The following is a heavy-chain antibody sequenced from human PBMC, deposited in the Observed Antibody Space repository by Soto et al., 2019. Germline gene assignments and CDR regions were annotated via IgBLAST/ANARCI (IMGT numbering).Heavy chain of an antibody. V-gene: IGHV1-69*01. CDR3: AADLGFGKFSVV. CDR1: GDTFKNCV. D-gene: IGHD3-10*01. Sequence: QVQVVQSGVEVRRPGSSVKVSCKASGDTFKNCVISWVRQAPGQGLEWMGGIIPLFGTTDFAQRFQGRLTITTDESTTTAYMELSRLRSEDTATYYCAADLGFGKFSVVWGQGTTVIVSS. CDR2: IIPLFGTT. J-gene: IGHJ6*02.